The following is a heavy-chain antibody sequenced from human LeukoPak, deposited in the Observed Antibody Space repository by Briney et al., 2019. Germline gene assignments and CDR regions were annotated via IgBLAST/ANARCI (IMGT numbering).Heavy chain of an antibody. J-gene: IGHJ4*02. CDR2: IRQDGSQK. D-gene: IGHD4-17*01. CDR3: ARESGSVTSEVDFDY. V-gene: IGHV3-7*01. Sequence: PAGSLRLSCAASGFTFSSYWMSWVRQAPGKGLEWVATIRQDGSQKYYVDSVKGRFTISRDNAKNSLYLQMNSLRAEDTAVYYCARESGSVTSEVDFDYWGQGTLVTVSS. CDR1: GFTFSSYW.